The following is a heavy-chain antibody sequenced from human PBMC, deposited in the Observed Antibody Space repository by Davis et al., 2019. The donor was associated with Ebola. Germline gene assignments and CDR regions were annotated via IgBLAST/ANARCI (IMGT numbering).Heavy chain of an antibody. D-gene: IGHD4-23*01. V-gene: IGHV3-23*01. CDR2: IRGSGSST. J-gene: IGHJ4*02. CDR1: GFTFSAYA. CDR3: ANLDYGDNSGFDY. Sequence: GESLKISCATSGFTFSAYAMSWVRQAPGKGLEWVSGIRGSGSSTYYADSVKGRFTISRDNSKNTLYLQMNSLRAEDTAVYYCANLDYGDNSGFDYWGQGTLVTVSS.